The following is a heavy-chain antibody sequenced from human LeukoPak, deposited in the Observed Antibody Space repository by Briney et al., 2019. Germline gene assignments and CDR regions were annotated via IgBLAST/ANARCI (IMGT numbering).Heavy chain of an antibody. J-gene: IGHJ4*02. CDR3: ARVRHGSGSYYNTDY. V-gene: IGHV1-2*02. CDR1: GYTFTDYF. D-gene: IGHD3-10*01. CDR2: INPRSGGT. Sequence: ASVKVSCKASGYTFTDYFVHWVRQAPGQGLEWMGWINPRSGGTDYTRKLQGRVTMTTDTSTSTAYMELRSLRSDDTAVYYCARVRHGSGSYYNTDYWGQGTLVTVSS.